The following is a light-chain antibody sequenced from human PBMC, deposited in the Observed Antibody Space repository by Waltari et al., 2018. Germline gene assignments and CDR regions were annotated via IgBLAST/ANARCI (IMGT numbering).Light chain of an antibody. CDR1: NSNVGATS. CDR2: GNN. CDR3: ATWDDRLTAV. V-gene: IGLV1-47*01. Sequence: QSILTQPPSASGTPGRTVTISCSGSNSNVGATSVCWYQQLPGTAPKLPIFGNNQRPSGVPDRFSGSKSGTSASLAIRGLRSEDEADYYCATWDDRLTAVFGGGTKLTVL. J-gene: IGLJ2*01.